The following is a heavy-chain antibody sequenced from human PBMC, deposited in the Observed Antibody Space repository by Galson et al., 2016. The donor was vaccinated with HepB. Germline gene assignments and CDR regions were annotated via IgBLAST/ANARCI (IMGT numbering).Heavy chain of an antibody. Sequence: SLRLSCAASGFPFSGYSMTWVRQAPGKGLEWVAAIVGSGGDTDYAGSVGGRFIISRDNSKNTLYLQMNSLRAEDTAVYYCAKRAYISSGWFDFWGQGTVVTVSS. CDR3: AKRAYISSGWFDF. D-gene: IGHD6-19*01. J-gene: IGHJ5*01. CDR1: GFPFSGYS. CDR2: IVGSGGDT. V-gene: IGHV3-23*01.